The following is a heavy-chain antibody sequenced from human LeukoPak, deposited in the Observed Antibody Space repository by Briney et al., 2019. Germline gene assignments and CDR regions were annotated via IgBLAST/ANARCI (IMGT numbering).Heavy chain of an antibody. J-gene: IGHJ5*02. CDR2: INHSGST. CDR3: ARGSIAAPARFRRRDWFDP. Sequence: SETLSLTCAVYGGSFSGYYWSGIRQPPGKGLEWIGEINHSGSTNYNPSLQSRLTISVDTFKHQFSLKLSSVTAADTAVYYCARGSIAAPARFRRRDWFDPWGQGTLVTVSS. CDR1: GGSFSGYY. V-gene: IGHV4-34*01. D-gene: IGHD6-13*01.